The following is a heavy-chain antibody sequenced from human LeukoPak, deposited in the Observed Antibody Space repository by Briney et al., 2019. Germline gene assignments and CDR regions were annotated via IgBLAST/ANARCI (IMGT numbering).Heavy chain of an antibody. Sequence: GGSLRLSCAASGFIFSNYWMHWVRQAPGKGLVWVSRVNSDGSSTSYVDSVKGRFTISRDNAKNTLYLQMNSLRAEDTAVYYCARDAVSLAAAGTSDYWGQGSLVTVSS. D-gene: IGHD6-13*01. J-gene: IGHJ4*02. CDR3: ARDAVSLAAAGTSDY. V-gene: IGHV3-74*01. CDR1: GFIFSNYW. CDR2: VNSDGSST.